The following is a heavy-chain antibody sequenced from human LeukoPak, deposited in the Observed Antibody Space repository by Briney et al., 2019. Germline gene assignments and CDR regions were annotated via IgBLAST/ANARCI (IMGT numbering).Heavy chain of an antibody. D-gene: IGHD6-6*01. CDR3: ARGIAARAFDY. CDR2: INHSGST. V-gene: IGHV4-34*01. Sequence: XSETLSLTCAVYGGSFSGYYWSWIRQPPGKGLEWIGEINHSGSTNYNPSLKSRVTISVDTSKNQFSLKLSSVTAADTAVYYCARGIAARAFDYWGQGTLVTVSS. CDR1: GGSFSGYY. J-gene: IGHJ4*02.